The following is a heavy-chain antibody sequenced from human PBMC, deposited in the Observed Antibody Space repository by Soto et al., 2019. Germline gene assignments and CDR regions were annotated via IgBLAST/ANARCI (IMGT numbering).Heavy chain of an antibody. J-gene: IGHJ4*02. D-gene: IGHD3-10*01. CDR2: INSSGGST. V-gene: IGHV3-23*01. CDR3: AKKGKATLVRGVSHDY. CDR1: GFTFSSYA. Sequence: EVQLLESGGGLVQPGGSLTLSCAASGFTFSSYAMSWVRQAPGKGLEWVASIINSSGGSTYYADSAKGRFTISRDNSKNTLYLQMNSLRAEDTAVYYCAKKGKATLVRGVSHDYWGQGTLVTVSS.